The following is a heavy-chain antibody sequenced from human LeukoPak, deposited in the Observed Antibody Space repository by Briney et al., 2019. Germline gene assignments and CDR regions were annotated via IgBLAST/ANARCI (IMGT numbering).Heavy chain of an antibody. V-gene: IGHV3-23*01. J-gene: IGHJ4*02. CDR1: GFTFSSYG. D-gene: IGHD1-26*01. CDR3: ARDRGWELLGCFDY. Sequence: GGSLRLSCAASGFTFSSYGMNWVRQAPGKGLEWVSGISGSGGSTYYADSVKGRFTISRDNSKNTLDLQMNSLRSDDTAVYYCARDRGWELLGCFDYWGQGALVTVSS. CDR2: ISGSGGST.